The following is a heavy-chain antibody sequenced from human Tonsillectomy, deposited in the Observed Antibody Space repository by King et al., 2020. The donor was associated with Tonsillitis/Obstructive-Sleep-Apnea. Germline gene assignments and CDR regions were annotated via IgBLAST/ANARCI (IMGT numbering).Heavy chain of an antibody. CDR1: GGSISSSNW. D-gene: IGHD6-13*01. CDR2: IYHSGST. CDR3: ARAPRSSWLRDWFDP. J-gene: IGHJ5*02. V-gene: IGHV4-4*02. Sequence: MQLQESGPGLVKSSGTLSLTCAVSGGSISSSNWWSWVRQPPGKGLEWIGEIYHSGSTNYNPSLKSRGTISVDKSKNQFSLNLTSVTAADTAVYYCARAPRSSWLRDWFDPWGQGTLVSVPS.